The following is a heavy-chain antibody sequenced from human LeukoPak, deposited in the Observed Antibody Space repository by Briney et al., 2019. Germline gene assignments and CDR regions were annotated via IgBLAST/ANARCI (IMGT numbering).Heavy chain of an antibody. Sequence: EASVKVSCKASGYTFTSYGISWVRQAPGQGLEWRGWISAYNGNTNYAQKLQGRVTMTTDTSTSTAYMELRSLRADDTAVYYCAREERNYGSNWFDPWGQGTLVTVSS. J-gene: IGHJ5*02. CDR1: GYTFTSYG. CDR2: ISAYNGNT. D-gene: IGHD3-10*01. CDR3: AREERNYGSNWFDP. V-gene: IGHV1-18*01.